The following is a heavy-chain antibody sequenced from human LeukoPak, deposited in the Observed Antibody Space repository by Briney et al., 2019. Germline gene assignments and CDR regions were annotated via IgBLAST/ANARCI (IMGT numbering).Heavy chain of an antibody. CDR1: GFTFSSYA. CDR2: ISDNSART. Sequence: GGSLRLSCAASGFTFSSYAMSWVRQAPGKGLEWVSAISDNSARTYYADSVKGRFTISRDNSKNTLFVQMNSLRAEDTAVYYCAKPPTGSLYYFDYWGQGTLVTVSS. D-gene: IGHD3-9*01. CDR3: AKPPTGSLYYFDY. J-gene: IGHJ4*02. V-gene: IGHV3-23*01.